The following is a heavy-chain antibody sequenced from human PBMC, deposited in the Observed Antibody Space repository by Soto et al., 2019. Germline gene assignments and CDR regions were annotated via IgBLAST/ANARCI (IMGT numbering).Heavy chain of an antibody. CDR3: ARPGVAYDAFDI. Sequence: GASVKVSCKASGYTFTGYYMHWVRQAPGQRLEWMGWINSGNGDTIYSQKFQGRVTLTRDTSASTAYMALSSLRSEDTAVYYCARPGVAYDAFDIWGQGTMVTVSS. V-gene: IGHV1-3*04. CDR2: INSGNGDT. CDR1: GYTFTGYY. D-gene: IGHD3-3*01. J-gene: IGHJ3*02.